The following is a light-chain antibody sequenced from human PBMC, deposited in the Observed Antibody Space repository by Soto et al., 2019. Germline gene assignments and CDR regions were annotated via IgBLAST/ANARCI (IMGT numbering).Light chain of an antibody. CDR1: QTISTW. V-gene: IGKV1-5*01. CDR2: DAS. CDR3: QQHADWPLT. J-gene: IGKJ4*01. Sequence: DIQVTQSPPTLSASVGDRVTITCRASQTISTWMAWYQQKPGKAPKLLVYDASTLQSGVASRFSGSGSGTEFTLTISSLEPEDFAVYYCQQHADWPLTFGGGTKVEIK.